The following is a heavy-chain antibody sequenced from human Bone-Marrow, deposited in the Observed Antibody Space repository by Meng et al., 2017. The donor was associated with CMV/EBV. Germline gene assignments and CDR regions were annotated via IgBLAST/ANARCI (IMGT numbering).Heavy chain of an antibody. CDR3: AREAYKYPY. CDR1: GFTFSSYW. J-gene: IGHJ4*02. V-gene: IGHV3-7*01. D-gene: IGHD1-14*01. CDR2: IKQDGSEK. Sequence: GGSLRLSCAASGFTFSSYWMTWVRQAPGKGLEWVANIKQDGSEKYYLDSVKGRFTISRDNAKNSLYLQMNSLRAEDTAIYYCAREAYKYPYWGQGTLVTASS.